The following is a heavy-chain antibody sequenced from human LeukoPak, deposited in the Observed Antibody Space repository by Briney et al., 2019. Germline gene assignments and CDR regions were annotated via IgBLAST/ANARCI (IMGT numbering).Heavy chain of an antibody. CDR3: AKDIGPRGSAFDY. CDR1: GFTFDDYA. Sequence: PGRSLRLSCAASGFTFDDYAMHWVRQAPGKGPEWVSGISWNSGSIGYADSVKGRFTISRDNAKNSLYLQMNSLRAEDTALYYCAKDIGPRGSAFDYWGQGTLVTVSS. V-gene: IGHV3-9*01. J-gene: IGHJ4*02. CDR2: ISWNSGSI. D-gene: IGHD1-26*01.